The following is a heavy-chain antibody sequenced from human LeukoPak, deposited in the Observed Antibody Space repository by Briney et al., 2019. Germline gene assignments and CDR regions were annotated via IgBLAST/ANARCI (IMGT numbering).Heavy chain of an antibody. CDR3: ARDNSVRDEAWWFNP. CDR2: IIPIFGTA. J-gene: IGHJ5*02. V-gene: IGHV1-69*06. D-gene: IGHD5-24*01. CDR1: GGTFSSYA. Sequence: SVKVPCKASGGTFSSYAISWVRQAPGQGLEWMGGIIPIFGTANYAQKFQGRVTITADKSTSTAYMELSSLRSEDTAVYYCARDNSVRDEAWWFNPWGQGTLVTVSS.